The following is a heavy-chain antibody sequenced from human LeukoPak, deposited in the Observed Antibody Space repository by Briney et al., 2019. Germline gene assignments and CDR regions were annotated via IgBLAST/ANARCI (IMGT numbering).Heavy chain of an antibody. CDR3: ANVLQWLGHWYFDL. D-gene: IGHD6-19*01. Sequence: PSETLSLTCTVSGGSISSSSYYWGWIRQPPGKGLEWIGSIYYSGSTYYNPSLKSRVTISVDTSKNQFSLKLSSVTAADTAVYYCANVLQWLGHWYFDLWGRGTLVTVSS. CDR1: GGSISSSSYY. J-gene: IGHJ2*01. CDR2: IYYSGST. V-gene: IGHV4-39*01.